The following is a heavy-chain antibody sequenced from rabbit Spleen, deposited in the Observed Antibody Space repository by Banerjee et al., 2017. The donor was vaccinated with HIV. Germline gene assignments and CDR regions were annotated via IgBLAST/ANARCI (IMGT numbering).Heavy chain of an antibody. Sequence: QEQLEESGGGLVKPEGSLTLTCKASGFSFSDRDVMCWVRQAPGKGLEWIACINTYTAKSVYATWATGRFTISRTSSTTVTLQMNSLTAADTATYFCVRDQARMLDLWGPGTLVTVS. V-gene: IGHV1S45*01. CDR1: GFSFSDRDV. CDR3: VRDQARMLDL. J-gene: IGHJ6*01. CDR2: INTYTAKS.